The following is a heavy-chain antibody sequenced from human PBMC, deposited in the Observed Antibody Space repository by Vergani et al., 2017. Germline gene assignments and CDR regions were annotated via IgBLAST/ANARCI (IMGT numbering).Heavy chain of an antibody. CDR3: ARGDYGILTGYRY. CDR2: INPSGGHT. Sequence: VQSGDEVKKPGASVKVSCKTSGYTFSNYYMHWVRQAPGQGLEWMGIINPSGGHTNYAQKFQGRVTMTRDTSTSTVYMELSSLRSEDTAIYYCARGDYGILTGYRYWGQGTLVTVSA. J-gene: IGHJ4*02. V-gene: IGHV1-46*03. CDR1: GYTFSNYY. D-gene: IGHD3-9*01.